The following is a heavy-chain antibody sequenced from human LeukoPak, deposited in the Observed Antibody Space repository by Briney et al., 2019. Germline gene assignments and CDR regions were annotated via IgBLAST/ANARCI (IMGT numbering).Heavy chain of an antibody. V-gene: IGHV3-30*03. D-gene: IGHD3-10*01. CDR3: ATFEYLGSGGLFDC. Sequence: PGRSLRLSCAASGFTFSHYGMHWVRQAPGKGLEWVAVISYDGSNKYYADSVKGRFTISRDNARNSLYLRMKSLRAEDTAVYYCATFEYLGSGGLFDCWGQGTLVTVSS. J-gene: IGHJ4*02. CDR2: ISYDGSNK. CDR1: GFTFSHYG.